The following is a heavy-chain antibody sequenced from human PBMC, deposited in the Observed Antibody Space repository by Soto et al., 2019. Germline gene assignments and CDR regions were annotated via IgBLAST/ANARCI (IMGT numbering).Heavy chain of an antibody. CDR1: GDTFTNSA. V-gene: IGHV1-18*01. CDR3: AREGSRSGRPRPHTYIDY. CDR2: ISAYNGNT. D-gene: IGHD6-13*01. Sequence: ASVKVSCKASGDTFTNSAFIWVRQAPGQGLEWTGWISAYNGNTDYEQKFQGRVTMTTDTSTSTAHMELRSLRSDDTAVYYCAREGSRSGRPRPHTYIDYWGQGTLVTVSS. J-gene: IGHJ4*02.